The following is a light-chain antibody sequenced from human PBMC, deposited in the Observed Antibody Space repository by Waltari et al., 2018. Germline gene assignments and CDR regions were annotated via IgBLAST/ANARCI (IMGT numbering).Light chain of an antibody. V-gene: IGKV2-30*01. Sequence: DLVITQSPLSLPVTLGQPASISCRSSQSLVFRAGNTYLNWFQQRPGQSPRRLIYQVSKRDSGVPDRFSGSGSGTDFTLKISRVEAEDVGFYYCMQATHWPWSFGPGTKVEIK. CDR2: QVS. CDR3: MQATHWPWS. CDR1: QSLVFRAGNTY. J-gene: IGKJ1*01.